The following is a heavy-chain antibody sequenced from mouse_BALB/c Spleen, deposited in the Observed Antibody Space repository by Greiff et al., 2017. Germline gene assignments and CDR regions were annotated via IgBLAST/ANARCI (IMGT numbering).Heavy chain of an antibody. CDR2: ISSGGSYT. Sequence: EVKVVESGGDLVKPGGSLKLSCAASGFTFSSYGMSWVRQTPDKRLEWVATISSGGSYTYYPDSVKGRFTISRDNAKNTLYLQMSSLKSEDTAMYYCARRWGYGSSSYYAMDYWGQGTSVTVSS. CDR3: ARRWGYGSSSYYAMDY. CDR1: GFTFSSYG. D-gene: IGHD1-1*01. V-gene: IGHV5-6*02. J-gene: IGHJ4*01.